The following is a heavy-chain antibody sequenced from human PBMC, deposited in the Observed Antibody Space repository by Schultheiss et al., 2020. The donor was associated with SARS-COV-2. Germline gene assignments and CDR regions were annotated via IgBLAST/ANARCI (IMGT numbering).Heavy chain of an antibody. D-gene: IGHD6-6*01. CDR2: IYYGGST. CDR1: GGSISSYY. Sequence: SETLSLTCTVSGGSISSYYWSWIRQPPGKGLEWIGYIYYGGSTNYNPSLKSRVTISVDTSKNQFSLKLSSVTAADTAVNYCARGWIAARLNWFDPWGQGTLVTVSS. J-gene: IGHJ5*02. V-gene: IGHV4-59*12. CDR3: ARGWIAARLNWFDP.